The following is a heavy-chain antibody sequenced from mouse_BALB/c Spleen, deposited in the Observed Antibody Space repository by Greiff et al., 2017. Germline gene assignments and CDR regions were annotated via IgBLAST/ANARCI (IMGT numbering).Heavy chain of an antibody. Sequence: EVKLVESGAELVRPGALVKLSCKASGFNIKDYYMHWVKQRPEQGLEWIGWIDPENGNTIYDPKFQGKASITADTSSNTAYLQLSSLTSEDTAVYYCARGYGNYDAMDYWGQGTSVTVSS. D-gene: IGHD2-10*02. CDR2: IDPENGNT. CDR3: ARGYGNYDAMDY. J-gene: IGHJ4*01. CDR1: GFNIKDYY. V-gene: IGHV14-1*02.